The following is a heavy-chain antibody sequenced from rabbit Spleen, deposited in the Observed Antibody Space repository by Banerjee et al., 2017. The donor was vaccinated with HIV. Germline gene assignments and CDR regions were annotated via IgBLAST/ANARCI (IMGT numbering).Heavy chain of an antibody. CDR2: IYPGSSGST. Sequence: QSLEESGGDLVKPGASLTLTCKASGFSFSSSHWISWVRQAPGKGPEWIACIYPGSSGSTWYASWVNGRFTISKASSTTVTLQMTSLTAADTATYFCMRVGISYPLWGPGTLVTVS. V-gene: IGHV1S40*01. J-gene: IGHJ4*01. CDR1: GFSFSSSHW. D-gene: IGHD8-1*01. CDR3: MRVGISYPL.